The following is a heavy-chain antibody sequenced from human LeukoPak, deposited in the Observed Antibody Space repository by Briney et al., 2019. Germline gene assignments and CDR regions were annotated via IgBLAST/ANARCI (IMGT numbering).Heavy chain of an antibody. D-gene: IGHD4-17*01. CDR1: GGSFSGHY. Sequence: SDTLSPTCAVYGGSFSGHYWSWIRLPPGKGLEWIAEINHSGRYNYNPSLKSRVTISVDTSKNQFSLTLSSVTAADTAVYYCARGGATPTVFPYWGQGTLVTVSS. V-gene: IGHV4-34*01. J-gene: IGHJ4*02. CDR3: ARGGATPTVFPY. CDR2: INHSGRY.